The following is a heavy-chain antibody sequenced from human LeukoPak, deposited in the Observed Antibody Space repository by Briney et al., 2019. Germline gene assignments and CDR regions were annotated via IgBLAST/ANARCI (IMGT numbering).Heavy chain of an antibody. Sequence: GGSLRLSCAASGFTFSSYSMNWVRQAPGKGLEWVSSISSSSSYIYYADSVKGRFTISRDNAKNSLCLQMNSLRAEDTAVYYCARSSGSYYGYWGQGTLVTVSS. D-gene: IGHD3-10*01. CDR2: ISSSSSYI. CDR1: GFTFSSYS. V-gene: IGHV3-21*04. CDR3: ARSSGSYYGY. J-gene: IGHJ4*02.